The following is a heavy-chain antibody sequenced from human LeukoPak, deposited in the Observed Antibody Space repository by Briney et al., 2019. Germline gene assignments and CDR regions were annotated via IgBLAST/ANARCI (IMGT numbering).Heavy chain of an antibody. CDR1: GGSISSYY. CDR3: ARGLLRGVRGVIITEENDY. V-gene: IGHV4-59*01. D-gene: IGHD3-10*01. J-gene: IGHJ4*02. CDR2: IYYSGST. Sequence: SETLSLTCTVSGGSISSYYWSWIRQPPGKGLEWIGYIYYSGSTNYNPSLKSRVTISVDTSKNQFSLKLSSVTAADTAVYYCARGLLRGVRGVIITEENDYWGQGTLVTVSS.